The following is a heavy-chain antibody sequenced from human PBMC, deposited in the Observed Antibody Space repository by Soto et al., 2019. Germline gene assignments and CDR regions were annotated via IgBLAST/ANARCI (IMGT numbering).Heavy chain of an antibody. CDR3: ARHSSGWLYYFDD. V-gene: IGHV4-39*01. Sequence: SETLSLTCTVSGCSISSSSYYWGWILHPPGKGLEWIGSIYYSGSTYYNPSLKSRVTISVDTSKNQFSLKLSSVTAADTAVYYGARHSSGWLYYFDDWGQGTRVTVAS. CDR2: IYYSGST. D-gene: IGHD6-19*01. J-gene: IGHJ4*02. CDR1: GCSISSSSYY.